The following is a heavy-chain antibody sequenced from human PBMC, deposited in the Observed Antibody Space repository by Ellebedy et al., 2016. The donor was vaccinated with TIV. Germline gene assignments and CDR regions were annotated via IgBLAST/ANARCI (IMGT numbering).Heavy chain of an antibody. Sequence: SQTLSLTCAVYGGSFSGYYWSWIRQPPGKGLEWIGEINHSGSTNYNPSLKSRVTISVDTSKNQFSLNLTSVTAADTAVYYCARGSHYMIVMVITSDAFDIWGQGTMVTVSS. V-gene: IGHV4-34*01. J-gene: IGHJ3*02. CDR3: ARGSHYMIVMVITSDAFDI. D-gene: IGHD3-22*01. CDR1: GGSFSGYY. CDR2: INHSGST.